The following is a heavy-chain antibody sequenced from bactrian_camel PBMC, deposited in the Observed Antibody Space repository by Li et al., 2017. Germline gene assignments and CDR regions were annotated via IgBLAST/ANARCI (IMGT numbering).Heavy chain of an antibody. CDR1: GDPYSPYC. V-gene: IGHV3S1*01. Sequence: HVQLVESGGGSVQPGGSLRLSCAASGDPYSPYCMGWFRQAPGKEREGVAAIVTGSGSTYYDDSVKGRFTISKDNAKNTLYLQMSSLKPEDSAIYYCAAEDPRGTVGTITFAKADFGYWGQGTQVTVS. CDR2: IVTGSGST. CDR3: AAEDPRGTVGTITFAKADFGY. D-gene: IGHD4*01. J-gene: IGHJ6*01.